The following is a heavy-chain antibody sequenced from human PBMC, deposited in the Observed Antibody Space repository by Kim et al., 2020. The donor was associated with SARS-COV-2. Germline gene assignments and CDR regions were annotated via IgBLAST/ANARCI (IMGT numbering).Heavy chain of an antibody. J-gene: IGHJ4*02. CDR2: IRSKTHSYAT. CDR3: TRQLSAALYYYDSSGLD. D-gene: IGHD3-22*01. Sequence: GGSLRLSCAASGFTFSGSAMHWVRQASGKGLEWVGRIRSKTHSYATAYAASVKGRFTISRDDSKNTAYLQMNSLKTEDTAVYYCTRQLSAALYYYDSSGLDWGQGTLVTVSS. V-gene: IGHV3-73*01. CDR1: GFTFSGSA.